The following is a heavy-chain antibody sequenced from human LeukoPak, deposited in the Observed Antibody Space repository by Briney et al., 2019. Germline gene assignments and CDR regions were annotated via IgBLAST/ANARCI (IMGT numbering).Heavy chain of an antibody. J-gene: IGHJ4*02. Sequence: GGSLRLSCAASGFTFSSYSMNWVRQAPGKGLEWVSSISSSSSYTYYADSVKGRFTITRDNAKNSLYLQMNSLRAEDTAVYYCARDLNGDTNFDYWGQGTLAAVSS. V-gene: IGHV3-21*01. D-gene: IGHD4-17*01. CDR2: ISSSSSYT. CDR1: GFTFSSYS. CDR3: ARDLNGDTNFDY.